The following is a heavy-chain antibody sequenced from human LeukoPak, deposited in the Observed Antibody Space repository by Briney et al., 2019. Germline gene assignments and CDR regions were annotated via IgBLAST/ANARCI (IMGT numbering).Heavy chain of an antibody. J-gene: IGHJ4*02. CDR1: GYTLTELS. Sequence: SCKVSGYTLTELSMHWVRQAPGKGLEWVAFIRYDGSNKYYPDSVKGRFTISRDNSKNTLDLQMNSLRPEDTAVYYCAKMGEGDYDILTDYWGQGTLVTVSS. V-gene: IGHV3-30*02. D-gene: IGHD3-9*01. CDR3: AKMGEGDYDILTDY. CDR2: IRYDGSNK.